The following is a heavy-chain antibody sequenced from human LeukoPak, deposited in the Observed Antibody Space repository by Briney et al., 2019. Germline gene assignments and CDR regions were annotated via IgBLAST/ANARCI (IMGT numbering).Heavy chain of an antibody. CDR2: ISGSGGST. J-gene: IGHJ4*02. Sequence: GGSLRLSCAASGFTFSSYAMSWVRQAPGKGLEWVSAISGSGGSTYYADSVKGRFTISRDNSKNTLYLQMNSLRAEDTAVYYCAKLYYDILTGYYTFPHFDYWGQGTLVTVSS. CDR3: AKLYYDILTGYYTFPHFDY. CDR1: GFTFSSYA. D-gene: IGHD3-9*01. V-gene: IGHV3-23*01.